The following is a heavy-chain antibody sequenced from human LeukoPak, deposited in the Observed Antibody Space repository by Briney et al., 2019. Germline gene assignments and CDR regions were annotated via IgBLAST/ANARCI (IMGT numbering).Heavy chain of an antibody. CDR2: FSGSGGST. V-gene: IGHV3-23*01. J-gene: IGHJ4*02. CDR1: GVTFSDYA. Sequence: GSLRLSCAASGVTFSDYAMSWVRQAPGKGLEWVSAFSGSGGSTYYANSVKGRFTISRDNSKNTLYLQMNSLRAEDTAVYYCAKYYYGSGSYYKGLDYWGQGTLVTVSS. D-gene: IGHD3-10*01. CDR3: AKYYYGSGSYYKGLDY.